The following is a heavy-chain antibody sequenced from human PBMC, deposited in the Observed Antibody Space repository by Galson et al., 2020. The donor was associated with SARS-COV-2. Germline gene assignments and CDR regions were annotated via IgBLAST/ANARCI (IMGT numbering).Heavy chain of an antibody. V-gene: IGHV3-9*01. CDR3: ATHGDSGSYYGGGYYYYMDV. D-gene: IGHD1-26*01. J-gene: IGHJ6*03. Sequence: GGSLRLSCAASGFTFDDYAMHWVRQAPGKGLEWVSGISWNSGSIGYADSVKGRFTISRDNAKNSLYLQMNSLRAEDTALYYCATHGDSGSYYGGGYYYYMDVWGKGTTVTVSS. CDR2: ISWNSGSI. CDR1: GFTFDDYA.